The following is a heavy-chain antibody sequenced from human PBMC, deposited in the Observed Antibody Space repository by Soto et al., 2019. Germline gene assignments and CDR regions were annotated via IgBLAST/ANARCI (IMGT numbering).Heavy chain of an antibody. CDR1: GGSFSGYY. V-gene: IGHV4-34*01. D-gene: IGHD1-1*01. Sequence: SETLSLTCAVYGGSFSGYYWSWIRQPPGKGLEWIGEINHSGSTNYNPSLKSRVTISVDTSKNQFSLKLSSVTAADTAVYYCARVTPGNALPSDWGQGTLVTVSS. J-gene: IGHJ1*01. CDR2: INHSGST. CDR3: ARVTPGNALPSD.